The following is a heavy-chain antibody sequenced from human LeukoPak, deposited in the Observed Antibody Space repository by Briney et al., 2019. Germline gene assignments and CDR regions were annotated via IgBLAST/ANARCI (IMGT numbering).Heavy chain of an antibody. J-gene: IGHJ6*02. Sequence: PSETLSLTCTVFGGSVSSYYWNWIRHPPGKGLEWIGYIHNSGSTNYNPSLKSRVAMSLDTSMNQFSLKLRSVTAADTAVYYCARALGYCSGGSCYWPYYYYGMDVWGQGTTVTVSS. CDR2: IHNSGST. V-gene: IGHV4-59*02. D-gene: IGHD2-15*01. CDR3: ARALGYCSGGSCYWPYYYYGMDV. CDR1: GGSVSSYY.